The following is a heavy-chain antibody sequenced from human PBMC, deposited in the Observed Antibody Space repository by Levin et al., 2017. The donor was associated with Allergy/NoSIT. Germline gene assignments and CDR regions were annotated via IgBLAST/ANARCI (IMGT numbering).Heavy chain of an antibody. J-gene: IGHJ5*02. V-gene: IGHV1-3*01. CDR1: GYTFNSYT. CDR2: ISARDA. Sequence: ASVKVSCKASGYTFNSYTIHWVRQAPGQRLEWMGWISARDARYSQKFQDRVTLTRDTSTTSAHMELNSLISEDTAVYYCARGVGSSWFDPWGQGSLVTVSS. CDR3: ARGVGSSWFDP. D-gene: IGHD6-6*01.